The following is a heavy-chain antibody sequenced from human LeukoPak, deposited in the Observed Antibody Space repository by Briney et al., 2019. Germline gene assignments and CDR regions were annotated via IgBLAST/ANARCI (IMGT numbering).Heavy chain of an antibody. CDR3: ARDLLAVAATGIGFDD. CDR1: GFTLSRNW. D-gene: IGHD6-19*01. V-gene: IGHV3-7*01. Sequence: GGSLRLSCAASGFTLSRNWMNWVRQAPGKGLEWVANIKQDGSEKYYVDSVKGRFTISRDNAKNSLYLQMNSLRAEDTAVYYCARDLLAVAATGIGFDDWGQGTLVTVSS. J-gene: IGHJ4*02. CDR2: IKQDGSEK.